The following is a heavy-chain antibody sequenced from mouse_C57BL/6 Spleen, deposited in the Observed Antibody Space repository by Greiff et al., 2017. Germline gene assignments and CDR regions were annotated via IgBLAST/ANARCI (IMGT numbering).Heavy chain of an antibody. V-gene: IGHV3-6*01. Sequence: DVKLQESGPGLVKPSQSLSLTCSVTGYSITSGYYWNWIRQFPGNQLEWMGYISYDGSNNYNPSLKNRISITRDTSKNPFFLKLNSVTTEDTATDYCAGLRRGYYFDYWGQGTTRTVSS. CDR1: GYSITSGYY. CDR3: AGLRRGYYFDY. D-gene: IGHD2-4*01. J-gene: IGHJ2*01. CDR2: ISYDGSN.